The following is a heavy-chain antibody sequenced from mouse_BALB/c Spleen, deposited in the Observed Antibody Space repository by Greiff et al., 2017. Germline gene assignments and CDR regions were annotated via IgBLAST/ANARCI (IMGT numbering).Heavy chain of an antibody. J-gene: IGHJ3*01. D-gene: IGHD1-2*01. CDR2: ISSGSSTI. CDR3: ARDYGYRFAY. V-gene: IGHV5-17*02. Sequence: EVQLVESGGGLVQPGGSRKLSCAASGFTFSSFGMHWVRQAPEKGLEWVAYISSGSSTIYYADTVKGRFTISRDNPKNTLFLQMTSLRSEDTAMYYCARDYGYRFAYWGQGTLVTVSA. CDR1: GFTFSSFG.